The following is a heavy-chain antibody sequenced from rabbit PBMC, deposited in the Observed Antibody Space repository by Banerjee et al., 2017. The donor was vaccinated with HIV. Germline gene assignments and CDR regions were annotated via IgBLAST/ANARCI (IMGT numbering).Heavy chain of an antibody. J-gene: IGHJ4*01. CDR2: IYVGSSGSI. V-gene: IGHV1S45*01. CDR1: GFSFSSNYY. D-gene: IGHD6-1*01. CDR3: AREELSGYAGYGYATGYL. Sequence: QEQLEESGGGLVKPEGSLTLTCKASGFSFSSNYYMCWVRQAPGKGLEWIACIYVGSSGSIYYASWAKGRFTISKTSSTTVTLQMTSLTAADTATYFCAREELSGYAGYGYATGYLWGPGTLVTVS.